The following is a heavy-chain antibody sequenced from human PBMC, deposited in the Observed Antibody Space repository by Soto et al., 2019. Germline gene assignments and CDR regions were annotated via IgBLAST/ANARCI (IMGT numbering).Heavy chain of an antibody. CDR2: ISAYNGKT. J-gene: IGHJ6*02. CDR1: GYTFTSYG. D-gene: IGHD3-22*01. Sequence: ASVKVSCKASGYTFTSYGISWVRQAPGQGLEWMGWISAYNGKTNYAQKLQGRVTMTTDTSTSTAYMELRSLRSDDTAVFYCAMFFFYYYDSSGYSPRDYYYYYGMDVWGQGTTVTVSS. V-gene: IGHV1-18*01. CDR3: AMFFFYYYDSSGYSPRDYYYYYGMDV.